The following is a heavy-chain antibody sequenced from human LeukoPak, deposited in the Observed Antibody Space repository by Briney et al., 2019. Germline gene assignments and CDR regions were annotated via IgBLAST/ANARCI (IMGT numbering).Heavy chain of an antibody. CDR2: VYYRGNT. Sequence: SETLSLTCTVSGGSINSSSYYWGWIRQPPGKGLESIGSVYYRGNTYYNPSLKSRVTISVDTSKNQFSLKLSSVTAADTAVYYCARVPPSNWNYERSFDHWGQGTLVTVSS. J-gene: IGHJ4*02. CDR3: ARVPPSNWNYERSFDH. V-gene: IGHV4-39*07. D-gene: IGHD1-7*01. CDR1: GGSINSSSYY.